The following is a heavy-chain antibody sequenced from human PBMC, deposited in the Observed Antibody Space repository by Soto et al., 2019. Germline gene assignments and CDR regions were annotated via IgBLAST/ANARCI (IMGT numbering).Heavy chain of an antibody. CDR2: IYYSGST. CDR1: GGSISSGDYY. Sequence: SETLSLTCTVSGGSISSGDYYWSWIRQPPGKGLEWIGYIYYSGSTYYNPSLKSRVTISVDTSKNQFSLKLSSVTAADTAVYYCASSYDSSGYYLFDYWGQGTLVTVSS. D-gene: IGHD3-22*01. V-gene: IGHV4-30-4*01. J-gene: IGHJ4*02. CDR3: ASSYDSSGYYLFDY.